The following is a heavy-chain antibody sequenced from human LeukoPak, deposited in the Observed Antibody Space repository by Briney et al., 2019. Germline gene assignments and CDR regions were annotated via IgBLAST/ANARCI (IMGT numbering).Heavy chain of an antibody. CDR2: INPNTGGT. D-gene: IGHD3-22*01. CDR1: GYSFTFYY. V-gene: IGHV1-2*02. Sequence: ASVKVSCKASGYSFTFYYMHWVRQAPGQWLEWMGWINPNTGGTNYAQKFQGRVTMTRDTSITTAYMELTWLGSDDTAVYYCARDRGRGYNYDSGDFDFWGQGTLVTVSS. CDR3: ARDRGRGYNYDSGDFDF. J-gene: IGHJ4*02.